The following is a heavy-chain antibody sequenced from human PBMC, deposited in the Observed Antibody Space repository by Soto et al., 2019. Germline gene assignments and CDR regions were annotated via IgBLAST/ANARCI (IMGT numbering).Heavy chain of an antibody. V-gene: IGHV1-46*01. CDR2: INPGGYVT. CDR1: GYTFTSYY. D-gene: IGHD6-19*01. CDR3: ARSGDQWLEDFDF. Sequence: ASVKVSCKXSGYTFTSYYIHWVRQAPGQGLEWMGIINPGGYVTTYAQNFQGRITMAKDTSTSTVYMQLSSLRSDDTAVYYCARSGDQWLEDFDFWGQGALVTVSS. J-gene: IGHJ4*02.